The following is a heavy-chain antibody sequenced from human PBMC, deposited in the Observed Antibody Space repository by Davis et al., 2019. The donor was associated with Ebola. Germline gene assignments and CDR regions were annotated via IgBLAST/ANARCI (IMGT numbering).Heavy chain of an antibody. CDR2: INPYSGGT. CDR1: GYIFTGYY. Sequence: AASVKVSCKASGYIFTGYYMHWVRQAPGQGLEWMGRINPYSGGTNYAQKFQGRVTMTRDTSISTAYMELSRLRSDDTAVYYCARGEWSRYSSSWYLGWEWIDPWGQGTLVTVSS. CDR3: ARGEWSRYSSSWYLGWEWIDP. V-gene: IGHV1-2*06. D-gene: IGHD6-13*01. J-gene: IGHJ5*02.